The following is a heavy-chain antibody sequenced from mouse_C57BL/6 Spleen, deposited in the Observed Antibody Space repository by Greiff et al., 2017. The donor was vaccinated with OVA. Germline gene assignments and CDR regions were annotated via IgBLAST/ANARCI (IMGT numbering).Heavy chain of an antibody. Sequence: EVQLQQSGPELVKPGASVKMSCKASGYTFTDYYMHWVKQSHGKSLEWIGNIYPNNGGTGYNPKFKGKATLTVDKSSSTAYMALRSLTSEDSAVYCGARGWLGFDYWGQGTTLTVSS. D-gene: IGHD2-3*01. CDR2: IYPNNGGT. CDR1: GYTFTDYY. V-gene: IGHV1-34*01. J-gene: IGHJ2*01. CDR3: ARGWLGFDY.